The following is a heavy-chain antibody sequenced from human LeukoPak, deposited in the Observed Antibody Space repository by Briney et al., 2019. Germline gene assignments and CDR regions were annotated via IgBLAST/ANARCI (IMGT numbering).Heavy chain of an antibody. V-gene: IGHV3-48*03. Sequence: TGGSLRLSCAASGFTFSSYEMNWVRQAPGKGLEWVSYISSSGTTIYYADSVKGRFTISRDNAKNSLYLQMNSPRAEDTAVYYCARRYCSSTSCLIDYWGQGTLVTVSS. CDR3: ARRYCSSTSCLIDY. CDR2: ISSSGTTI. CDR1: GFTFSSYE. D-gene: IGHD2-2*01. J-gene: IGHJ4*02.